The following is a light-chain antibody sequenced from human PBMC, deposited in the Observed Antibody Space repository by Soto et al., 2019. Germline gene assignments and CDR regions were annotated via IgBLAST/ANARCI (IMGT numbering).Light chain of an antibody. CDR2: AAS. V-gene: IGKV1-27*01. J-gene: IGKJ4*01. CDR3: QKYNSAPLT. Sequence: DIQMTQSPSSLSAFVGDRVTITCRACQGIANYLAWYQQRPGKVPKLLIYAASTLQSGVPSRFSGSGSGTDFTLTISSLQPEDVATYYCQKYNSAPLTFGGGTKVEIK. CDR1: QGIANY.